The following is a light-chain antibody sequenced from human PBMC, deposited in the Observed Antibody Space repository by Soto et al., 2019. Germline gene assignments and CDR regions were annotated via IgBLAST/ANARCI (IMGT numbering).Light chain of an antibody. CDR2: GAS. CDR1: QNIRSK. CDR3: QQYENWPSIT. J-gene: IGKJ5*01. Sequence: EIVMTQSPATLSVSPGEGATLSCRASQNIRSKLAWYQQKPGQAPRLLISGASTRATGIPVRFSGSGSGTEFALAISSLQSEDFAVYYCQQYENWPSITFGQGRRLEN. V-gene: IGKV3-15*01.